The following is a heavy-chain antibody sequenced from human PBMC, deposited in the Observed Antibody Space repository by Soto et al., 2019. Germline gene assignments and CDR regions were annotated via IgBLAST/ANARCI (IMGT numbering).Heavy chain of an antibody. D-gene: IGHD1-26*01. Sequence: EVQLLESGGGLVQPGGSLRLSCAASGFTFTTYAMSWVRQAPGKGLEWVSGVTASGGKTYYADSVKGRFTISRDNSKNTLYLQMNSLRAEDTAVYYCAKGFIVAATTPEFDYWGQGTLVTVSS. J-gene: IGHJ4*02. CDR3: AKGFIVAATTPEFDY. CDR1: GFTFTTYA. V-gene: IGHV3-23*01. CDR2: VTASGGKT.